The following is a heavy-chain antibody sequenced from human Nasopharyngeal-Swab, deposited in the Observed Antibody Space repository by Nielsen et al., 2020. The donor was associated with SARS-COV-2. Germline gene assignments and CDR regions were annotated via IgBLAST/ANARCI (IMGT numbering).Heavy chain of an antibody. V-gene: IGHV4-31*11. Sequence: SETLSLTCAVYGGSFSGYYWSWIRQHPGKGLEWIGYIYYSGSTYYNPSLKGRVTISVDTSKNQFSLKLSSVTAADTAVYYCARSPYSYGYEAAFDIWGQGTMVTVSS. CDR1: GGSFSGYY. J-gene: IGHJ3*02. CDR2: IYYSGST. D-gene: IGHD5-18*01. CDR3: ARSPYSYGYEAAFDI.